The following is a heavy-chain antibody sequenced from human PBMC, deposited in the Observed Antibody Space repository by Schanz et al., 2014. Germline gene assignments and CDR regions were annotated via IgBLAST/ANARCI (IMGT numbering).Heavy chain of an antibody. CDR2: INGYNGHT. V-gene: IGHV1-18*01. J-gene: IGHJ3*02. D-gene: IGHD1-26*01. CDR3: ARGTMPGAFDI. Sequence: QVQLVQSGAEVRKPGASVKVSCKASGYTFISYGISWVRQAPGQGLEWMGWINGYNGHTLYAQQFQGRVTFTADKSTSTAYMELSSLRYEDTALYYCARGTMPGAFDIWGQGTMVTVSS. CDR1: GYTFISYG.